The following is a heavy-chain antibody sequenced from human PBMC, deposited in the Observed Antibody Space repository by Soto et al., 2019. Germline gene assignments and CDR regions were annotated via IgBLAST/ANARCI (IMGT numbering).Heavy chain of an antibody. Sequence: QVQLVQSGAEVKKPGSSVKVSCKASGGTFSSYAISWVRQAPGQGLEWMGGIIPIFGTANYAQKFQGRVRSSADESTSTAYMELSSLRSDDTVVYYGARYTPGENDAFDIWGQGTMVTVSS. CDR1: GGTFSSYA. J-gene: IGHJ3*02. CDR3: ARYTPGENDAFDI. CDR2: IIPIFGTA. D-gene: IGHD3-10*01. V-gene: IGHV1-69*12.